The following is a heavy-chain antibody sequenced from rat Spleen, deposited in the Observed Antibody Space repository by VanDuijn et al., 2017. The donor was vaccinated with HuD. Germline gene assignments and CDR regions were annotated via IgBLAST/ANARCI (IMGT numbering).Heavy chain of an antibody. D-gene: IGHD1-11*01. CDR2: ISSDGGRN. CDR3: ARRHYGYTDYFDY. CDR1: GFTFSDYY. V-gene: IGHV5-29*01. Sequence: EVQLLESDGGLVQPGKSLKLPCAASGFTFSDYYMAWVRQAPTKGLEWVATISSDGGRNFYRDSVKGRFTISRDNTKSTLSLQMDSLRSEDTATYYCARRHYGYTDYFDYWGQGVMVPVSS. J-gene: IGHJ2*01.